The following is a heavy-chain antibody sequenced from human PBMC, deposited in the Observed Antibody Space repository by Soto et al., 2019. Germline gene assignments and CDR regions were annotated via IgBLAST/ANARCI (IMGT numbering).Heavy chain of an antibody. CDR3: ARVAAAAGTSYYYYGMDV. D-gene: IGHD6-13*01. V-gene: IGHV1-69*13. CDR2: IIPIFGTA. J-gene: IGHJ6*02. Sequence: SVKVSCKASGGTFSIYAISCVLQSPLQGLEWMGGIIPIFGTANYAQKFQGRVTVTADESTSTAYMELSSLRSEDTAVYYCARVAAAAGTSYYYYGMDVWGQGTTVTVSS. CDR1: GGTFSIYA.